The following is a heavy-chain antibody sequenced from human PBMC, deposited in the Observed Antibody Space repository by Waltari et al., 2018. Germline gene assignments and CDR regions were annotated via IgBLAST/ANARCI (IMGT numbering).Heavy chain of an antibody. CDR1: GYTFTSYG. D-gene: IGHD3-22*01. V-gene: IGHV1-18*01. J-gene: IGHJ4*02. Sequence: QVQLVQPGAEVKKPGASVKVSCKASGYTFTSYGISWVRQAPGQGLEWMGWISAYNGNTNYAQKLQGRVTMTTDTSTSTAYMDLRSLRSDDTAVYYCARALQNYYYDSSGYSPFDYWGQGTLVTVSS. CDR2: ISAYNGNT. CDR3: ARALQNYYYDSSGYSPFDY.